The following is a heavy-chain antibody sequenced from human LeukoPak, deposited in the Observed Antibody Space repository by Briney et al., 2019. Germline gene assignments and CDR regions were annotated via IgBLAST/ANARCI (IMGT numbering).Heavy chain of an antibody. CDR1: GGSISTYY. D-gene: IGHD6-19*01. CDR3: ARFKRAGGWSYFDY. Sequence: SETLSLTCTVSGGSISTYYWSWIRKPPGKGLEWIGHIYNSGSTNYSPSLKSRVTISVDTSKNQFSLKLSSVTAADTAVYYCARFKRAGGWSYFDYWGQGTLVTVFS. V-gene: IGHV4-59*01. CDR2: IYNSGST. J-gene: IGHJ4*02.